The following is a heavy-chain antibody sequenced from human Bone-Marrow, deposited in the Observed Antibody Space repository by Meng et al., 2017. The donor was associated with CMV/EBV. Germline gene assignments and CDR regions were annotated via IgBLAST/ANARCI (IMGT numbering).Heavy chain of an antibody. D-gene: IGHD3-22*01. J-gene: IGHJ5*02. CDR3: ARIDSSGYNNWFDP. CDR1: GFTVSSKY. V-gene: IGHV3-66*02. Sequence: GESLKISCAASGFTVSSKYMSWVRQAPGKGLEWVSVIYSGGTTYYADSVKGRFTISRDNSKNTLYLQMDSLRAEDTAVYYCARIDSSGYNNWFDPWGQGTLVTVSS. CDR2: IYSGGTT.